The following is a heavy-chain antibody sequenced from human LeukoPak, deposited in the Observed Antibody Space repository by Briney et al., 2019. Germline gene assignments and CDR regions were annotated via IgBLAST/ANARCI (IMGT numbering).Heavy chain of an antibody. CDR2: INHSGST. Sequence: SETLSLTCAVSGGSFSGYYWSWIRQPPGKGLEWIGEINHSGSTNYNPSLMSRVTISVDTSKNQFSLKLSSVTAADTSVYYCARSTYYYDSSGYSYYSYYYMDVWGKGTTVTISS. J-gene: IGHJ6*03. D-gene: IGHD3-22*01. CDR3: ARSTYYYDSSGYSYYSYYYMDV. CDR1: GGSFSGYY. V-gene: IGHV4-34*01.